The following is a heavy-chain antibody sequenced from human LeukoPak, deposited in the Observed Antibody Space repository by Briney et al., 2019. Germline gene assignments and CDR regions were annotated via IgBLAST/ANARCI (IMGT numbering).Heavy chain of an antibody. Sequence: GGSLRLFCAASGFTFSSYAMSWVRQAPGKGLEWVSAISGSGGSTYYADSVKGRFTISRDNSKNTLYLQMNSLRAEDTAVYYCAKLDQAWSSSYFDYWGQGTLVTVSS. CDR1: GFTFSSYA. J-gene: IGHJ4*02. CDR3: AKLDQAWSSSYFDY. D-gene: IGHD6-6*01. V-gene: IGHV3-23*01. CDR2: ISGSGGST.